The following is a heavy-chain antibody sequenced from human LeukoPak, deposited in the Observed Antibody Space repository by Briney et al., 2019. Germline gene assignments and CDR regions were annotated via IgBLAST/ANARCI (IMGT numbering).Heavy chain of an antibody. Sequence: ASVKVSCKVPGYTLTELSMHWVRQAPGKGLEWMGGFDPEDGETIYAQKFQGRVTMTEDTSTDTAYMELSSLRSEDTAVYYCATNRDGYNYPTLFDYWGQGTLVTVSS. CDR2: FDPEDGET. V-gene: IGHV1-24*01. CDR3: ATNRDGYNYPTLFDY. D-gene: IGHD5-24*01. J-gene: IGHJ4*02. CDR1: GYTLTELS.